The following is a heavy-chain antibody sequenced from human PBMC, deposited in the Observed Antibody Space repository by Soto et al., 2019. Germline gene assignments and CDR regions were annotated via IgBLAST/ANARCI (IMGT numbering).Heavy chain of an antibody. CDR1: GGSTSSGGYS. J-gene: IGHJ3*02. Sequence: SETLSLTCAVSGGSTSSGGYSWSWIRQPPGKGLEWIGYIYHSGSTYYNPSLKSRVTISVDRSKNQFSLKLSSVTAADTAVYYCARAITMVRGVLMNDAFDIWGQGTMVTVSS. CDR3: ARAITMVRGVLMNDAFDI. V-gene: IGHV4-30-2*01. CDR2: IYHSGST. D-gene: IGHD3-10*01.